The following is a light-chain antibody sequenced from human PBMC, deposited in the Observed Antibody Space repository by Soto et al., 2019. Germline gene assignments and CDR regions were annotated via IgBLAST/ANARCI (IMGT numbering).Light chain of an antibody. J-gene: IGLJ1*01. V-gene: IGLV2-14*03. CDR1: RKEFVDGYDY. CDR2: DVS. Sequence: SVLTPPSSLSGGPRPSIALSFPGGRKEFVDGYDYVSWYQQHPGQAPQLIIYDVSNRPSGVSDRFSGSKSGNTASLTISGLQAEDEAEYYCTSYTSSTPFYVFGTGTKVTVL. CDR3: TSYTSSTPFYV.